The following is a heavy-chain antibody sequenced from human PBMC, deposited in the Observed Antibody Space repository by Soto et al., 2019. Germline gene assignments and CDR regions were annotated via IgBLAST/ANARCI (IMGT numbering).Heavy chain of an antibody. V-gene: IGHV4-39*01. D-gene: IGHD4-17*01. CDR2: IYYSGST. Sequence: QLQLQESGPGLVKPSETLSLTCTVSGGSISSSSYYWGWIRQPPGKGLEWIGSIYYSGSTYYNPSLKSRVTISGDTSKNQFSRKLSAVTAADKAVYYCARQPITTVTTGGMDVWGQGTTVTVS. J-gene: IGHJ6*02. CDR1: GGSISSSSYY. CDR3: ARQPITTVTTGGMDV.